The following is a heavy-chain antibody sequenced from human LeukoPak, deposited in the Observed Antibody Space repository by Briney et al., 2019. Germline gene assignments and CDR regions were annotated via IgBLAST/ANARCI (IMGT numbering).Heavy chain of an antibody. Sequence: SETLSLTCTVSGGSISSSSYYWGWIRQPPGKGLEWIGSIYYSGSAYYNPSLKSRVTISVDTSKSQFSLKLSSVTAADTAVYYCASPYYYDSSGYSGWGQGTLVTVSS. J-gene: IGHJ4*02. CDR1: GGSISSSSYY. CDR3: ASPYYYDSSGYSG. D-gene: IGHD3-22*01. V-gene: IGHV4-39*01. CDR2: IYYSGSA.